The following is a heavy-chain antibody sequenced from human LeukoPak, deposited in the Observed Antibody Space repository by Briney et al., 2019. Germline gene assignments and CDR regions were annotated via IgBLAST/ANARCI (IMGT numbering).Heavy chain of an antibody. D-gene: IGHD3-3*01. CDR1: GFTFSSYA. J-gene: IGHJ3*02. V-gene: IGHV3-23*01. CDR3: AKGVTIFGVVPDDAFDI. Sequence: GGSLRLSCAASGFTFSSYAMSWARQAPGKGLEWVSGVSGSGDSTYYADSVKGRFTISRDNSKNTLYLQMNSLRAEDTAVYYCAKGVTIFGVVPDDAFDIWGQGTMVTVSS. CDR2: VSGSGDST.